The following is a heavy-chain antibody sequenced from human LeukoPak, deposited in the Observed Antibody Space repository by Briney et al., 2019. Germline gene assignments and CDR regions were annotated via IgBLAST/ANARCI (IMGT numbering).Heavy chain of an antibody. J-gene: IGHJ4*02. V-gene: IGHV3-74*01. CDR3: ARKSIAVADAFDY. Sequence: GGSLRLSCAASGFTFSSYWMYWVRQAPGKGLVWVSRINSDGSSTSYADSVKGRFTISRDNAKNTLYLQMNSLRAEDTAVYYCARKSIAVADAFDYWGQGTLVTVSS. D-gene: IGHD6-19*01. CDR1: GFTFSSYW. CDR2: INSDGSST.